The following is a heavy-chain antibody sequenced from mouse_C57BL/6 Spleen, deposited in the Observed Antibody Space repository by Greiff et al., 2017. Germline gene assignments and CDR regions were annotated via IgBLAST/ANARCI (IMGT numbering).Heavy chain of an antibody. D-gene: IGHD1-1*01. CDR3: ASVVDWYFDV. J-gene: IGHJ1*03. CDR1: GYTFTDYY. V-gene: IGHV1-26*01. Sequence: VQLQQSGPELVKPGASVKISCKASGYTFTDYYMNWVKQSHGKSLEWIGDINPNNGGTSYNQKFKGKATLTVDKSSSTAYMELRSLTSEDSAVYYCASVVDWYFDVWGTGTTVTVSS. CDR2: INPNNGGT.